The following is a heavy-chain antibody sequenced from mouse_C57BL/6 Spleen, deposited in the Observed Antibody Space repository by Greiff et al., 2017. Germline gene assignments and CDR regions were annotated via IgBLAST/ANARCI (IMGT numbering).Heavy chain of an antibody. CDR3: ARRGAQAGAMDY. CDR1: GYTFTDYY. CDR2: INPYNGGT. J-gene: IGHJ4*01. Sequence: EVQLQQSGPVLVKPGASVKMSCKASGYTFTDYYMNWVKQSHGKSLEWIGVINPYNGGTSYNQKFKGKATLTVDKSSSTAYMELNSLTSEDSAVXYCARRGAQAGAMDYWGQGTSVTVSS. V-gene: IGHV1-19*01. D-gene: IGHD3-2*02.